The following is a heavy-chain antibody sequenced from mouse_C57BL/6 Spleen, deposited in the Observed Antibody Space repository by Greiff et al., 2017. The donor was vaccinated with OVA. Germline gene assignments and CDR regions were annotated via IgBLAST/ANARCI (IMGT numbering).Heavy chain of an antibody. CDR1: GYTFTDYY. J-gene: IGHJ3*01. D-gene: IGHD1-1*01. V-gene: IGHV1-26*01. CDR2: INPNNGGT. CDR3: AREETTVDGAWFAY. Sequence: VQLQQSGPELVKPGASVKISCKASGYTFTDYYMNWVKQSHGKSLEWIGDINPNNGGTSYNQKFKGKATLTVDKSSSTAYMELRSLTSEDSAVYYCAREETTVDGAWFAYWGQGTLVTVSA.